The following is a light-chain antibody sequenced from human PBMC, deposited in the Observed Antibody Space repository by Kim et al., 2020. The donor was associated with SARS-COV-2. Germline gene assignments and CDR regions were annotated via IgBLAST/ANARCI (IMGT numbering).Light chain of an antibody. Sequence: RVTISCTGSSSNIGTGYDVHWYQQLPGTAPKLRIYANTNRPSGVPDRFSASKSGTSASLAITGLQAEDEADYYCQSYDSSLSGSVFGGGTQLTVL. CDR2: ANT. J-gene: IGLJ2*01. V-gene: IGLV1-40*01. CDR3: QSYDSSLSGSV. CDR1: SSNIGTGYD.